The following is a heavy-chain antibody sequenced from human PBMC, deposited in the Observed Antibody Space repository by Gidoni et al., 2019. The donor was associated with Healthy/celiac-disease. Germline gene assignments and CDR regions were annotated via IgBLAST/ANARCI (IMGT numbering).Heavy chain of an antibody. CDR3: ARDRSYYDSSGYYQPPLGY. CDR2: IWYDGSNK. CDR1: GFTFSSYG. Sequence: QVQLVESGGGVVQPGRSLRLSCAASGFTFSSYGMHWVRQAPGKGLEWVAVIWYDGSNKYYADSVKGRFTISRDNSKNTLYLQMNSLRAEDTAVYYCARDRSYYDSSGYYQPPLGYWGQGTLVTVSS. D-gene: IGHD3-22*01. V-gene: IGHV3-33*01. J-gene: IGHJ4*02.